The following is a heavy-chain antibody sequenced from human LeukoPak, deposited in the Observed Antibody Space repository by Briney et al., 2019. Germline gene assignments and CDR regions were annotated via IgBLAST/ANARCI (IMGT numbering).Heavy chain of an antibody. D-gene: IGHD3-9*01. V-gene: IGHV3-23*01. Sequence: PEGSLRLSCAASEFIFSNYAMNWVRQAPGEVLEWVSVISGGGGSTYSKASVKGLFTISRDNSKNTLYLQMDSLRDEDTALYYCAKGSDINHYHWIDPWGQGTLGTVSS. CDR1: EFIFSNYA. J-gene: IGHJ5*02. CDR3: AKGSDINHYHWIDP. CDR2: ISGGGGST.